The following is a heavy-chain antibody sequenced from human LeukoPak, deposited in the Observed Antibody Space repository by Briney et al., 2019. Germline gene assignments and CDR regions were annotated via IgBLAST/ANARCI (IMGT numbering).Heavy chain of an antibody. CDR3: ARDHYYDVGGLLGPDY. V-gene: IGHV3-53*01. Sequence: GGSLRLSCAASGFTVSSNYMSWVRQAPGKGLEWVSVIYSGGSTYYADSVKGRFTISRDNSKNTLYLQMNSLRAEDTAVYYCARDHYYDVGGLLGPDYWGQGTLVTVSS. D-gene: IGHD3-22*01. CDR2: IYSGGST. J-gene: IGHJ4*02. CDR1: GFTVSSNY.